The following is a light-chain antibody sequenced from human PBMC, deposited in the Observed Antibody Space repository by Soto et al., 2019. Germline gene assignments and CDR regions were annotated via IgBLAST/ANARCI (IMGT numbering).Light chain of an antibody. V-gene: IGKV3-11*01. J-gene: IGKJ2*02. CDR2: DAS. CDR3: QPRSSWPRGT. CDR1: QSVSSY. Sequence: EIVLTQSPATLSLSPGERATLSCRASQSVSSYLAWYQQKPGQAPRLLIHDASNRATGIPARFSGSGSGTDFTLTISSLEPEDFALYCCQPRSSWPRGTFGQGTKLEIK.